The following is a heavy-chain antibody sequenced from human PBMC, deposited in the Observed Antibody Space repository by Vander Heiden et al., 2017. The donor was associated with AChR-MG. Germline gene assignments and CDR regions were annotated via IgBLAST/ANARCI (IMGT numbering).Heavy chain of an antibody. D-gene: IGHD3-10*01. CDR3: ARDYMIRGIFGF. J-gene: IGHJ3*01. V-gene: IGHV3-21*04. CDR1: GFTFNTYN. CDR2: IGSSSYI. Sequence: EVQLVESGGGLVKPGGSLRLSCTASGFTFNTYNMNWVRQAPGKGLEWVSSIGSSSYIYYADSVKGRFTISRDDAKNSLYLQMNSLRAEDSAIYYCARDYMIRGIFGFWGQGTMVTVSS.